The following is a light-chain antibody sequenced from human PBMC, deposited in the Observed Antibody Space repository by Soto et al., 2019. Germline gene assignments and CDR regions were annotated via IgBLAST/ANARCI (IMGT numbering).Light chain of an antibody. Sequence: QSALTQPASVSGSPGQSITISCTGTSGDVGGYNYVSWYQFDPGKAPKLIIYEVNNRPSGVSNRFSGSKSGNTASLTISGLQAEDEADYYCTSYTSRGPWVFGGGTKLTVL. J-gene: IGLJ3*02. CDR3: TSYTSRGPWV. CDR2: EVN. V-gene: IGLV2-14*01. CDR1: SGDVGGYNY.